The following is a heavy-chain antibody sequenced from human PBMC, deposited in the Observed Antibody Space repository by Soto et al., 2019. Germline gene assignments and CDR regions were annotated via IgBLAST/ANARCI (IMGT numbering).Heavy chain of an antibody. D-gene: IGHD6-19*01. CDR2: INPNSGGT. CDR1: GYTFTGYY. V-gene: IGHV1-2*04. Sequence: ASVKVSCKASGYTFTGYYMHWVRQAPGQGLEWMGWINPNSGGTNYAQKFQGWVTMTRDTSISTAYMELSRLRSDDTAVYYCARDAVAGTGDYYYYMDVWGKGTTVTVSS. CDR3: ARDAVAGTGDYYYYMDV. J-gene: IGHJ6*03.